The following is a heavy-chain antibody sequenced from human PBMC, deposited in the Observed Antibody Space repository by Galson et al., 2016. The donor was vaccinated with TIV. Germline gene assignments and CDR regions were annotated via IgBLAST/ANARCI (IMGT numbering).Heavy chain of an antibody. V-gene: IGHV1-69*04. J-gene: IGHJ4*02. D-gene: IGHD6-13*01. CDR2: IMPILDIT. CDR3: ARDAPYSSSWSIDY. Sequence: SVKVSCKASGGTLNNYVINWVRQAPGQGLEWMGRIMPILDITKYTQKFQGRVTITADKYTSTAYMELSSLRSEDTAVYYCARDAPYSSSWSIDYWGQGSLVTVSS. CDR1: GGTLNNYV.